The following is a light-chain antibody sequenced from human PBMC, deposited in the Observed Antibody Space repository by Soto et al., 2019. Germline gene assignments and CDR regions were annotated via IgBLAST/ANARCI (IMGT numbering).Light chain of an antibody. CDR1: QFVSRR. CDR2: DTS. V-gene: IGKV3-15*01. CDR3: HEYIHGPPGM. Sequence: EIVVTQSPATLSASPGERVTLSCRASQFVSRRLAWYQQRLGRVPSLLIYDTSTRAPGISARFSGSGSAREFTLTIISLQSEDFAVYYCHEYIHGPPGMFGPGTTVDIK. J-gene: IGKJ1*01.